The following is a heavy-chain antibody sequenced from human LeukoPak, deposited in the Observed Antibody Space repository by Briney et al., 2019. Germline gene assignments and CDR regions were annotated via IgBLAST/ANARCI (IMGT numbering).Heavy chain of an antibody. J-gene: IGHJ3*02. CDR1: GFTFSSYA. D-gene: IGHD3-10*01. CDR2: ISYDGSNK. V-gene: IGHV3-30-3*01. Sequence: GRSLRLSCAASGFTFSSYAMHWVRQAPGKGLEWVAVISYDGSNKYYADSVKRRFTISRDNSKNTLYLQMNSLRAEDTAVYYCASPYRSGAFDIWGQGTMVTVSS. CDR3: ASPYRSGAFDI.